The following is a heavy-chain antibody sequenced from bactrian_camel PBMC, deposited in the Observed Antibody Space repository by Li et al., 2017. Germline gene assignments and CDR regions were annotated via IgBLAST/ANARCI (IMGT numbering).Heavy chain of an antibody. Sequence: HVQLVESGGGSVRPGESLRLSCTASGVTDDQACMAWFRQAPGKEREAIASVHIETGSTFYAHSVKGRFTISQDNAKNTVYLQMNSLKPEDTAMYYRAASSRCRAIAIMNWAEYNDWGQGTQVTVS. CDR2: VHIETGST. CDR3: AASSRCRAIAIMNWAEYND. CDR1: GVTDDQAC. D-gene: IGHD4*01. J-gene: IGHJ4*01. V-gene: IGHV3S1*01.